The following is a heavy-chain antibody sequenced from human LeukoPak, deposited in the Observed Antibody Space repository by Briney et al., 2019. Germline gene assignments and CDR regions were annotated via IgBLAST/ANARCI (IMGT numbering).Heavy chain of an antibody. D-gene: IGHD1-26*01. V-gene: IGHV3-7*01. CDR3: ARLGGSYYTY. Sequence: GGSLRLSCVASGFAFSSYWMSWVRQAPGKGLEWVANIKQDGGEKYYVDSVKGRFTISRDNAKNSLFLQMNSLRVEDTAVYYCARLGGSYYTYWGQGTLVTVFS. J-gene: IGHJ4*02. CDR2: IKQDGGEK. CDR1: GFAFSSYW.